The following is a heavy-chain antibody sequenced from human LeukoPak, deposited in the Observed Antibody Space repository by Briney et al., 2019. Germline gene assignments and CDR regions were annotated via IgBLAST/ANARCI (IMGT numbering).Heavy chain of an antibody. V-gene: IGHV4-39*01. D-gene: IGHD2-15*01. CDR2: IYYSGST. CDR1: GGSISSSNYY. J-gene: IGHJ4*02. Sequence: KASETLSLTCTDSGGSISSSNYYWGWIRQPPGKGLEWIGSIYYSGSTYYNPSLKSRVTISVDTSKNHFSLKLSSVTAADTAVYFCARQAYCSGGSCYEPIDYWGQGTLVTVSS. CDR3: ARQAYCSGGSCYEPIDY.